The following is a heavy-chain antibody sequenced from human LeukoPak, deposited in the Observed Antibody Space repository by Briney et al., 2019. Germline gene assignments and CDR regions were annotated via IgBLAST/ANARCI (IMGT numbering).Heavy chain of an antibody. J-gene: IGHJ4*02. V-gene: IGHV4-34*01. Sequence: PSETLSLTCAVYGGSFSGHYWSWIRQPPGKGLEWIGYFYRSGTTYYNPSLKSRVTILVDRSKNQLSLKLTSVTAADTAVYYCARDGRRTGTSDYWGQGTLVTVSS. D-gene: IGHD2-15*01. CDR2: FYRSGTT. CDR1: GGSFSGHY. CDR3: ARDGRRTGTSDY.